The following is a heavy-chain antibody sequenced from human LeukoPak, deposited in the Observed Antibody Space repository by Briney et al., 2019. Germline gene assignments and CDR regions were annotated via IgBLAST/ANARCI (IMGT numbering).Heavy chain of an antibody. Sequence: SQTLSLTCAVSGGSISSGGYSWSWIRQPPGKGLEWIGYIYHSGSTYYNPSLKSRVTISVDRSKNQFSLKLSSVTAADTAVYYCARGDGVFGVVRLDYWGQGTLVTVSS. D-gene: IGHD3-3*01. CDR2: IYHSGST. CDR3: ARGDGVFGVVRLDY. V-gene: IGHV4-30-2*01. CDR1: GGSISSGGYS. J-gene: IGHJ4*02.